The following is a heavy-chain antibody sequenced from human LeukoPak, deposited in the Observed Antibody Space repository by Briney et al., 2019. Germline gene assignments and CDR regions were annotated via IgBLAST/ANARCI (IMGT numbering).Heavy chain of an antibody. J-gene: IGHJ4*02. CDR1: GYTFTGYY. CDR2: INPNSGGT. V-gene: IGHV1-2*02. Sequence: ASVKVSCKASGYTFTGYYMRWVRQAPGQGLEWMGWINPNSGGTNYAQKFQGRVTMTRDTSISTAYMELSRLRSDDTAVYYCARDWVSVGAFDYWGQGTLVTVSS. CDR3: ARDWVSVGAFDY. D-gene: IGHD1-26*01.